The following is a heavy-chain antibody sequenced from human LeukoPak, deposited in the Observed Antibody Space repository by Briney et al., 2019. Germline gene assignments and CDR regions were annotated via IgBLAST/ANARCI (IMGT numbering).Heavy chain of an antibody. Sequence: PSETLSLTCTVSGGSISSYYWSWIRQPPGKGLEWIGYIYYSGSTNYNPSLKSRVTISVDTSKNQFSLKLSSVTAADTAVYYCARGRGDYGVLFDYWGQGTLVTVSS. CDR3: ARGRGDYGVLFDY. CDR1: GGSISSYY. CDR2: IYYSGST. J-gene: IGHJ4*02. D-gene: IGHD3-16*01. V-gene: IGHV4-59*01.